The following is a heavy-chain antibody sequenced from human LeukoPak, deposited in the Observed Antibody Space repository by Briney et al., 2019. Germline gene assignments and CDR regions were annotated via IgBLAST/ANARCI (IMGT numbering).Heavy chain of an antibody. D-gene: IGHD2-2*01. CDR3: ASGCCSTSCYEYHFDY. Sequence: ASVKVSCKASGYTFTGYYMHWVRQAPGQGLEWMGWINPNSGGTNYAQKFQGRVTMTRDTSISTAYMELSRLRSDDTAVYYCASGCCSTSCYEYHFDYWGQGTLFTVSS. CDR1: GYTFTGYY. V-gene: IGHV1-2*02. CDR2: INPNSGGT. J-gene: IGHJ4*02.